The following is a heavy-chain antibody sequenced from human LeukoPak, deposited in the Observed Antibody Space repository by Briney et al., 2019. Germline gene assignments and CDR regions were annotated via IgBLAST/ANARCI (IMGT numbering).Heavy chain of an antibody. CDR2: IKQDGSEK. Sequence: GGSPRLSCAASGFTFSSYWMSWVRQAPGKGLEWVANIKQDGSEKYYVDSVKGRFTISRDNAKNSLYLQMNSLRAEDTAVYYCARDLDSGSYLRLYYGMDVWGQGTTVTVSS. CDR1: GFTFSSYW. D-gene: IGHD1-26*01. V-gene: IGHV3-7*03. CDR3: ARDLDSGSYLRLYYGMDV. J-gene: IGHJ6*02.